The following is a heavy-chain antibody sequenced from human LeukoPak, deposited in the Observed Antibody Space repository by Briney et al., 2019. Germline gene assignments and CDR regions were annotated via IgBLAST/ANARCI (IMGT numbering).Heavy chain of an antibody. Sequence: ASVTVSCKASGYTFTSYYMHWVRQAPGQGLEWMGIINPSGGSTSYAQKFQGRVTMTRDMSTSTVYMELSSLRSEDTAGYYFARDHGSTSVYMDVWGKGTTVTVSS. CDR2: INPSGGST. CDR3: ARDHGSTSVYMDV. V-gene: IGHV1-46*01. CDR1: GYTFTSYY. D-gene: IGHD5-24*01. J-gene: IGHJ6*03.